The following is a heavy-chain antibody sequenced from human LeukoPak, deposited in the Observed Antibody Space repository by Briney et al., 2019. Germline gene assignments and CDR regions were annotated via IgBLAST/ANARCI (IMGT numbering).Heavy chain of an antibody. CDR3: AKDSARGYSYGYYFDY. D-gene: IGHD5-18*01. J-gene: IGHJ4*02. CDR2: ISYDGSNK. CDR1: GFTFSSYG. Sequence: PGRSLRLSCAASGFTFSSYGMHWVRQAPGKGLEWVAVISYDGSNKYYADSVKGRFTISRDNSKNTLYLQMNSLRAEDTAVYYCAKDSARGYSYGYYFDYWGQGTLVTVSS. V-gene: IGHV3-30*18.